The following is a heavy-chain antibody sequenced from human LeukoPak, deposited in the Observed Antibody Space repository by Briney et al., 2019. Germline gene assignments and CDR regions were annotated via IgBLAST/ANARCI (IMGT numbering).Heavy chain of an antibody. J-gene: IGHJ3*02. CDR1: GFTLSSYS. D-gene: IGHD6-19*01. CDR2: ISSSSSYI. V-gene: IGHV3-21*01. Sequence: GGSLRLSCAASGFTLSSYSMNWVRQAPGKGLEWVSSISSSSSYIYYADSVKGRFPISRDNAKNSLYLQMNSLRAEDTAVYYCATSRRSSGWTDAFEIWGQGTMVSVSS. CDR3: ATSRRSSGWTDAFEI.